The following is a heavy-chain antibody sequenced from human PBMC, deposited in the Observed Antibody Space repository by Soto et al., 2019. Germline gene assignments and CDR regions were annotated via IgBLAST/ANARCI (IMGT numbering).Heavy chain of an antibody. CDR2: IYSGSST. CDR1: GFTVGTNY. D-gene: IGHD3-3*01. V-gene: IGHV3-53*01. CDR3: ARYDFLSGYYYY. J-gene: IGHJ6*02. Sequence: GGSLRLSCAASGFTVGTNYMSWVRQAPGKGLEWVSLIYSGSSTYYPDSVKGRFAISRDNSKNMVYLQMNSLRAEDTAVYYCARYDFLSGYYYYWGQGTTVTVS.